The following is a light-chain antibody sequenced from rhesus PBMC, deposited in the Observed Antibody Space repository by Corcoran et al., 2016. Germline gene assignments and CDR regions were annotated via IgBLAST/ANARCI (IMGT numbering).Light chain of an antibody. J-gene: IGKJ1*01. V-gene: IGKV1-21*01. CDR2: KAS. CDR1: QGISSW. CDR3: QQYNSAPWT. Sequence: DIQMTQSPSSLSASVGDRVTITCRASQGISSWLAWYQQKPGKAPNLLIYKASSLQTVVPSRFSGSGSGTDFTLTISSLQPDDFATYYCQQYNSAPWTFGQGTKVEIK.